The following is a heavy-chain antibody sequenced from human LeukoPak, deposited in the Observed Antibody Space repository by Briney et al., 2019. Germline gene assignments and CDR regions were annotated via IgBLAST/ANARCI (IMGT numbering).Heavy chain of an antibody. J-gene: IGHJ4*02. D-gene: IGHD3-10*01. Sequence: GASVNASGKVSGDTLTKLPIHWVRQAPGRCIEWMGSFDPEDGEAIYARRFRGRVTMTEDTSTDTAYMELSSLKSVDTAVYYCATSNYFGSGSVYYFEYWGQGTLVTVSS. CDR3: ATSNYFGSGSVYYFEY. V-gene: IGHV1-24*01. CDR1: GDTLTKLP. CDR2: FDPEDGEA.